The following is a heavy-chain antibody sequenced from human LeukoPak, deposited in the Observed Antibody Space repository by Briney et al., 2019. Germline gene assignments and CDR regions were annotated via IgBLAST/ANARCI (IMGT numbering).Heavy chain of an antibody. D-gene: IGHD3-9*01. V-gene: IGHV4-61*02. Sequence: SQTLSLTCTVSGGSVNSGRYYWSWIRQPAGKGLEWIGRIYTSGSTNYNPSLKSRVTISVDTSKNQFSLKLSSVTAADTAVYYCARYDILTGYTSDAFDIWGQGTMVTVSS. J-gene: IGHJ3*02. CDR1: GGSVNSGRYY. CDR3: ARYDILTGYTSDAFDI. CDR2: IYTSGST.